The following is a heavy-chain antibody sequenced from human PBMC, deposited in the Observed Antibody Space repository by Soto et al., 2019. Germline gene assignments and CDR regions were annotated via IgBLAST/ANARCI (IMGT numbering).Heavy chain of an antibody. CDR1: GGSISSSNW. V-gene: IGHV4-4*02. D-gene: IGHD2-15*01. CDR2: IYHSGST. Sequence: QVQLQESGPGLVKPSGTLSLTCAVSGGSISSSNWWSWVRQPPGKGLEWIGEIYHSGSTNYNPSLKGRVTISVDKSKNQCSLKLSSVTAADTAVDYCASEGYCSGGSCYGFEELDYWGQGTLVTVSS. J-gene: IGHJ4*02. CDR3: ASEGYCSGGSCYGFEELDY.